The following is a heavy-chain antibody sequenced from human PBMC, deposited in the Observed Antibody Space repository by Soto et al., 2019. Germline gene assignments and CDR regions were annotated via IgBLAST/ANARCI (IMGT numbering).Heavy chain of an antibody. CDR2: INHSGST. CDR3: ARWGIVVVPAAKRRGDY. CDR1: GGSFSGYY. J-gene: IGHJ4*02. D-gene: IGHD2-2*01. V-gene: IGHV4-34*01. Sequence: QVQLQQWGAGLLKPSETLSLTCAVYGGSFSGYYWSWIRQPPGKGLEWIGEINHSGSTNYNPSLNGRVTLSVDTSKNQFSLQRSAVTAADTAVYYCARWGIVVVPAAKRRGDYWGQGTLVTVSS.